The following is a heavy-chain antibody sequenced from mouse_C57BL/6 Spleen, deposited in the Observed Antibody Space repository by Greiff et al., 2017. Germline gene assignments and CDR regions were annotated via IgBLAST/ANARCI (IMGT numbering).Heavy chain of an antibody. V-gene: IGHV1-4*01. CDR3: ARMRDYGSSYPFDY. Sequence: QVQLQQSGAELARPGASVKMSCKASGYTFTSYTMHWVKQRPGQGLEWIGFINPSSGYTKYNQKFKDKATLTADKSSSTAYMQLSSLTSEDSAVYYCARMRDYGSSYPFDYWGQGTTLTVSS. CDR1: GYTFTSYT. J-gene: IGHJ2*01. D-gene: IGHD1-1*01. CDR2: INPSSGYT.